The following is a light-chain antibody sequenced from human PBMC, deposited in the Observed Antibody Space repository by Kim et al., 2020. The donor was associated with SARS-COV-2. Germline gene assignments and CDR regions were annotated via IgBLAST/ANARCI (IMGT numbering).Light chain of an antibody. CDR3: QQRSNWLT. Sequence: LSLSPGERAPRSCRARQSVSSYLAWYQQKPGQAPRLLIYDASNRATGIPARFSGSGSGTDFTLTISSLEPEDFAVYYCQQRSNWLTFGGGTKVEI. CDR1: QSVSSY. CDR2: DAS. J-gene: IGKJ4*01. V-gene: IGKV3-11*01.